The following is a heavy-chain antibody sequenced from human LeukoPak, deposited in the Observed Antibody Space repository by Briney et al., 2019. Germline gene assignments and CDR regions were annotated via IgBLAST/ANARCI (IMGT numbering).Heavy chain of an antibody. J-gene: IGHJ6*03. D-gene: IGHD6-13*01. CDR1: GFTFTSSA. CDR3: ARDMHSSSWYYGYMDV. CDR2: IVVGSGNT. V-gene: IGHV1-58*02. Sequence: GTSVKVSCKASGFTFTSSAMQWVRQARGQRLEWIGWIVVGSGNTNYAQKFQERVTITRDMSTSTAYMELSSLRSDDTAVYYCARDMHSSSWYYGYMDVWGKGTTVTVSS.